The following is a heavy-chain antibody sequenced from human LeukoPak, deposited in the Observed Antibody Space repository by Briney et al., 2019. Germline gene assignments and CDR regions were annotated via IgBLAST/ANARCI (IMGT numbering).Heavy chain of an antibody. J-gene: IGHJ6*02. D-gene: IGHD3-10*01. V-gene: IGHV3-21*01. CDR2: ISSYSSYI. CDR3: ARGLLWFGELLLDYYYYYGMDV. Sequence: GGSLRLSCAASGFTFSTSRMNWVRQAPGKGLEWISSISSYSSYIYYADSVQGRFTISRDNAIHSLYLQMNSLRAEDTAVYYCARGLLWFGELLLDYYYYYGMDVWGQGTTVTVSS. CDR1: GFTFSTSR.